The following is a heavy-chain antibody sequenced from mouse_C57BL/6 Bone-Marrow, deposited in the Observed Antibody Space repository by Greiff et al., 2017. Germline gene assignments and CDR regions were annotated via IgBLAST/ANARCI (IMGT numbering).Heavy chain of an antibody. CDR1: GFNIKDYY. CDR2: IDPEDGET. V-gene: IGHV14-2*01. Sequence: VQLKQSGAELVKPGASVKLSCTASGFNIKDYYMPWVKQRTEQGLEWIGRIDPEDGETKYAPKFQGKATITADTSSTTAYLQLSSLTSEDTAVYYCARALLLRYPFAYWGQGTLVTVSA. J-gene: IGHJ3*01. D-gene: IGHD1-1*01. CDR3: ARALLLRYPFAY.